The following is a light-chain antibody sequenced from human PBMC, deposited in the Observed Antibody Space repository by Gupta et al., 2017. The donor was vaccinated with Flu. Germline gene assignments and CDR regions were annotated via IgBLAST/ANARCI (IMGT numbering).Light chain of an antibody. CDR3: KVWDSSSESGV. V-gene: IGLV3-21*02. CDR2: DDS. Sequence: GGNSVGSKSLHWYQQKPGQAPGLVFYDDSHRPSGIPERFSGSNSGNTATLTISRVEAGDEADYYCKVWDSSSESGVFGGGTKLTV. CDR1: SVGSKS. J-gene: IGLJ2*01.